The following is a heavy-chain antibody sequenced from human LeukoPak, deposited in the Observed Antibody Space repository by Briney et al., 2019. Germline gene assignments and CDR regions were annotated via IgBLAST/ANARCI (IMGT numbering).Heavy chain of an antibody. D-gene: IGHD3-22*01. Sequence: SETLSLTCTVSGSSISSYYWSWIRQPPGKGLEWIGYIYYSGSTYYNPSLKSRVTISVDTSKNQFSLKLSSVTAADTAVYYCARDRYYDSSGYEAFDIWGQGTMVTVSS. V-gene: IGHV4-59*12. J-gene: IGHJ3*02. CDR1: GSSISSYY. CDR3: ARDRYYDSSGYEAFDI. CDR2: IYYSGST.